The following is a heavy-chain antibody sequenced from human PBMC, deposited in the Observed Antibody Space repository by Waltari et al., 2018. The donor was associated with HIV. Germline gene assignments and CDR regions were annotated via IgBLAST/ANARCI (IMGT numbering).Heavy chain of an antibody. J-gene: IGHJ5*02. CDR1: GGSFSDSH. D-gene: IGHD2-21*01. V-gene: IGHV4-34*02. Sequence: QVHLQQWGAGLLKASESLSLTCAVYGGSFSDSHWNWIRQSPGKGMQWIADINHSGRTSYNPSLKDRVTISVDTAKNQFSLTLRAVTGADSGLYFCAREARKRIRQGGINWFDPWGQGTSVTVLS. CDR2: INHSGRT. CDR3: AREARKRIRQGGINWFDP.